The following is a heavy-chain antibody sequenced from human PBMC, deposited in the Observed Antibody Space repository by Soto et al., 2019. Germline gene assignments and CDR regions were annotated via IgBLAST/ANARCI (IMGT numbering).Heavy chain of an antibody. CDR3: AKGDNLGPKTGYAFDP. CDR1: GDSVSSNTAS. CDR2: TYFRSKWYN. V-gene: IGHV6-1*01. Sequence: LSLTCAISGDSVSSNTASWNWIRQSPSRGLEWLGRTYFRSKWYNDYAVSVKSRIIINPDTSNNQFSLQLSSVTPEDTAVYFCAKGDNLGPKTGYAFDPWGQGIMVTVSS. J-gene: IGHJ5*02. D-gene: IGHD5-12*01.